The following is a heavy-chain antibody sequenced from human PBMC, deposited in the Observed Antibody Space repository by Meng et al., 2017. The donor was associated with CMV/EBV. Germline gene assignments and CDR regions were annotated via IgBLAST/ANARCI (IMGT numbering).Heavy chain of an antibody. Sequence: SGYTFTSYGISWVRQSPGQGLEWMGWISAYHGNTNCAQKIQGSVTMTTDTSTSTAYTELRSLRSDDTAVYYCARDLESSSPNWGQGTLVTVSS. CDR3: ARDLESSSPN. J-gene: IGHJ4*02. CDR2: ISAYHGNT. V-gene: IGHV1-18*01. D-gene: IGHD6-6*01. CDR1: GYTFTSYG.